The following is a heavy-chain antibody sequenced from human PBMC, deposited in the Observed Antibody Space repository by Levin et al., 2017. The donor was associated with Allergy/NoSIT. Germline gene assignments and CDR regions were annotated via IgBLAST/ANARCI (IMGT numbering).Heavy chain of an antibody. CDR1: GGTFSSYA. CDR2: IIPIFGTA. Sequence: SVKVSCKASGGTFSSYAISWVRQAPGQGLEWMGGIIPIFGTANYAQKFQGRVTITADKSTSTAYMELSSLRSEDTAVYYCARRLVGATTHPQYYFDYWGQGTLVTVSS. J-gene: IGHJ4*02. D-gene: IGHD1-26*01. CDR3: ARRLVGATTHPQYYFDY. V-gene: IGHV1-69*06.